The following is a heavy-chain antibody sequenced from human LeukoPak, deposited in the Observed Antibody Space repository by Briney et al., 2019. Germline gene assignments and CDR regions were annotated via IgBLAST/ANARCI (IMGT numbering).Heavy chain of an antibody. CDR2: INHSGST. Sequence: SETLSLTCAVYGGSFSGYYWSWIRQPPGKGLEWIGEINHSGSTNYNPSLKSRVTISVDTSKNQFSLKLSSVTAADTAVYYCARGAARLRYYFDYWGRGTLVTVSS. CDR3: ARGAARLRYYFDY. D-gene: IGHD6-6*01. CDR1: GGSFSGYY. J-gene: IGHJ4*02. V-gene: IGHV4-34*01.